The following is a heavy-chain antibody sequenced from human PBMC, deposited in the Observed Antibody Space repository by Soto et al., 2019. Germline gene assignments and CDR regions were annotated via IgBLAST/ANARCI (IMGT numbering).Heavy chain of an antibody. V-gene: IGHV4-31*03. Sequence: SETLSLTCTVSGVSINNHPYFWGWIRQHPEKGLEWIGYIYSSGTTYFNPSLLSRVGMSLDTSGNRFSLRLTSVTAADTAVYYWGRGADWGDTGGDFFFLFGGKGALVPVPS. CDR1: GVSINNHPYF. D-gene: IGHD3-3*01. CDR3: GRGADWGDTGGDFFFLF. J-gene: IGHJ1*01. CDR2: IYSSGTT.